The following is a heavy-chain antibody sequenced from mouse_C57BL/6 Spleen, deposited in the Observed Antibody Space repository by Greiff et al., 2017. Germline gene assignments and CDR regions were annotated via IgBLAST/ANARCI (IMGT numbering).Heavy chain of an antibody. D-gene: IGHD1-1*01. Sequence: QVQLQQPGAELVRPGSSVKLSCKASGYTFTSYWMDWVKQRPGQGLEWIGNIYPSDSETHYNQKFKDKATLTVDKSSSTAYMQLSSLTSEDSAVYYCARQGYYYGSRHAMDYWGQGTSVTVSS. CDR3: ARQGYYYGSRHAMDY. J-gene: IGHJ4*01. V-gene: IGHV1-61*01. CDR1: GYTFTSYW. CDR2: IYPSDSET.